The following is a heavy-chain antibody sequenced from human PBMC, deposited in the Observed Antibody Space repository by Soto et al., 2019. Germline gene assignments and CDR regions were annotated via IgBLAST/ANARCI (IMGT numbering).Heavy chain of an antibody. CDR2: VDYSGTA. J-gene: IGHJ4*02. V-gene: IGHV4-39*01. D-gene: IGHD1-20*01. CDR3: ARITGRHLDY. CDR1: SGSISVTNVF. Sequence: SETLPLTCTVSSGSISVTNVFWGWVRQPPGKGLEWIGNVDYSGTAYFSPSLATRVTFHVDTSKNQFSPTLYSVTAADTAVYYCARITGRHLDYWGQGILVTVSS.